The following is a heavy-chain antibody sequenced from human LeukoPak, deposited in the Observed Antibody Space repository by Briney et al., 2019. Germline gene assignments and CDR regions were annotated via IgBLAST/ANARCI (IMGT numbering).Heavy chain of an antibody. CDR3: ARDGIVATNKYYYYYYMDV. J-gene: IGHJ6*03. V-gene: IGHV4-59*01. CDR1: GGSISSYY. Sequence: PSETLSLTCTVSGGSISSYYWSWIRQPPGKGLEWIGYIYYSGSTNYNPSLKSRVTISVDTSKNQFSLKLSSVTAADTAVYYCARDGIVATNKYYYYYYMDVWGKGTTVTVSS. D-gene: IGHD5-12*01. CDR2: IYYSGST.